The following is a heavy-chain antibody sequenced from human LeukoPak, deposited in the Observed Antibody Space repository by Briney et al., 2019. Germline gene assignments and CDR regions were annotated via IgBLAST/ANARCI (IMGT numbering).Heavy chain of an antibody. CDR2: IYYSGST. J-gene: IGHJ4*02. D-gene: IGHD4-17*01. CDR1: GGSISGYY. Sequence: SETLSLTCTVSGGSISGYYWSWIRQPPAKGLEWIGYIYYSGSTYYNPSLKSRVTISVDTSKNQFSLKLSSVTAADTAVYYCARDILRDYGDFLGYWGQGTLVTVSS. CDR3: ARDILRDYGDFLGY. V-gene: IGHV4-59*12.